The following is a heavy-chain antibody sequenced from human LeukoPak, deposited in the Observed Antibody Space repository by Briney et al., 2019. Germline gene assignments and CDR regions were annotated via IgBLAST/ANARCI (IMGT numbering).Heavy chain of an antibody. CDR3: ARGGYCSGGSCYSGYYYYMDV. Sequence: ASETLSLTCTVSGGSISSYYWSWIRQPPGKGLEWIGYIYYSGSTNYNPSLKSRVTISVDTSKNQFSLKLSSVTAADTAVYYCARGGYCSGGSCYSGYYYYMDVWGKGTTVTISS. D-gene: IGHD2-15*01. V-gene: IGHV4-59*01. J-gene: IGHJ6*03. CDR1: GGSISSYY. CDR2: IYYSGST.